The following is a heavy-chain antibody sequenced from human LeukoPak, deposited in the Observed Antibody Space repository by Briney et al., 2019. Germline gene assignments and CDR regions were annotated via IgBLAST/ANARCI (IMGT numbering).Heavy chain of an antibody. CDR1: GGSITSYY. D-gene: IGHD6-19*01. Sequence: SETLSLTCTVSGGSITSYYWTWVRQPPGKGLEGIGYGYYSGTTNYNPSLKSRVTISVDASKNQFSLKVSSVTAADTAVYHCARGAYSSGYYFFDYWGQGTLVTVSS. V-gene: IGHV4-59*01. CDR3: ARGAYSSGYYFFDY. CDR2: GYYSGTT. J-gene: IGHJ4*02.